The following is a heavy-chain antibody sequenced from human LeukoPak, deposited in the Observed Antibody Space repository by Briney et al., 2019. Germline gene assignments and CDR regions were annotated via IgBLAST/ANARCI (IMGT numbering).Heavy chain of an antibody. D-gene: IGHD3-22*01. J-gene: IGHJ4*02. V-gene: IGHV3-64D*06. CDR2: ISSNGGST. CDR1: GFAFSTSA. Sequence: PGGSLRLSCSASGFAFSTSAIHWVRQAPGKGLEYVSAISSNGGSTYYAGSVEGRFTISRDNSKNTLSLQMSSLRPEDTAVYYCVKLPYSDTSAYYVDYWGQGTLVTVSS. CDR3: VKLPYSDTSAYYVDY.